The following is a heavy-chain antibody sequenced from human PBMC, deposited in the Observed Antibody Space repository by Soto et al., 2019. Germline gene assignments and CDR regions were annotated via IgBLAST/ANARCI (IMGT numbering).Heavy chain of an antibody. V-gene: IGHV4-59*01. J-gene: IGHJ4*03. Sequence: PSETLSLTCTVSGGSIISDYWSWIRQPPGKGLEWIGYISYSGSTNYNPSLKSLVTISVDTSKNQFSLKLFSVTAADTAVYYCARVLSGSSLFDYWGQGTTVTVSS. CDR2: ISYSGST. D-gene: IGHD1-26*01. CDR1: GGSIISDY. CDR3: ARVLSGSSLFDY.